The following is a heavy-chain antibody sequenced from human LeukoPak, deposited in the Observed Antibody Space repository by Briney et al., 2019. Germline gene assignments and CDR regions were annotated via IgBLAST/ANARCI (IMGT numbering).Heavy chain of an antibody. D-gene: IGHD2-15*01. V-gene: IGHV3-48*04. Sequence: GGSLRLSCAASGFTFSNYSMNWVRQAPGKGLEWVSYISSSSTIYYADSVKGRFTISRDNAKNSLYLQMNSLRAEDTAVYYCARDRCSGGSCYMGDNWFDPWGQGTLVTVSS. J-gene: IGHJ5*02. CDR1: GFTFSNYS. CDR2: ISSSSTI. CDR3: ARDRCSGGSCYMGDNWFDP.